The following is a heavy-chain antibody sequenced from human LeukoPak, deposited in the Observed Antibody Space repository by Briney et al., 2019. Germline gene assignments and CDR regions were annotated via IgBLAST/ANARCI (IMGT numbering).Heavy chain of an antibody. CDR1: GGSISSYY. CDR3: ARGEERYSYGHFGY. V-gene: IGHV4-4*07. Sequence: SETLSLTCTVSGGSISSYYWSWIRQPAGKGLEWIGRIYTSGSTNYNPSLKSRVTMSVDTSKNQFSLKLSSVTAADTAVYYCARGEERYSYGHFGYWGQGTLVTVSS. J-gene: IGHJ4*02. CDR2: IYTSGST. D-gene: IGHD5-18*01.